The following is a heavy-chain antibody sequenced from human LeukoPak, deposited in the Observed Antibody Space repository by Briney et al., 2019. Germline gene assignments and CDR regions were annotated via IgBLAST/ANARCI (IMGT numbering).Heavy chain of an antibody. CDR2: ISGSGGST. D-gene: IGHD3-3*01. CDR1: GFTFSSYA. V-gene: IGHV3-23*01. Sequence: PGGSLRLSCAASGFTFSSYAMSWVRQVPGKGLEWVSAISGSGGSTYYADSVKGRFTISRDNSKNTLYLQMNSLRAEDTAVYYCACSLRFLEWLTPDAFDIWGQGTMVTVSS. J-gene: IGHJ3*02. CDR3: ACSLRFLEWLTPDAFDI.